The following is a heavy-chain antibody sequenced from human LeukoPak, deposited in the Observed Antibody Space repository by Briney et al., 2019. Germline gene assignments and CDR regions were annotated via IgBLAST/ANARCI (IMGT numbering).Heavy chain of an antibody. CDR1: GYTFTSYD. V-gene: IGHV1-8*01. Sequence: ASVKVSCKASGYTFTSYDINWVRQANGQGLEWMGWMNPNSGNTGYAQKFQGRVTMTRNTSISTAYMELSSPRSEDTAVYYCVRGRVGNWFDPWGQGTLVTVSS. CDR3: VRGRVGNWFDP. J-gene: IGHJ5*02. CDR2: MNPNSGNT.